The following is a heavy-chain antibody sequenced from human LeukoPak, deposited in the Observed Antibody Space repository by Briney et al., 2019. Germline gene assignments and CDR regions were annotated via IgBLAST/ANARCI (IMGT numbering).Heavy chain of an antibody. J-gene: IGHJ3*02. CDR2: IYPGDSDT. CDR3: ARPMDYYDSSGYSDAFDI. CDR1: GYSFTSYW. D-gene: IGHD3-22*01. Sequence: PGESLKISCKGSGYSFTSYWIGWVRQMPGKGLEWMGIIYPGDSDTRYSPSFQGQVTISADKSISTAYLQWSSLKASDTAMYYCARPMDYYDSSGYSDAFDIWGQGTMVTVSS. V-gene: IGHV5-51*01.